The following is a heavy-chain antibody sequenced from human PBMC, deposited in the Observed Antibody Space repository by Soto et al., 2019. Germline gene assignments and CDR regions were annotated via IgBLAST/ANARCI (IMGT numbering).Heavy chain of an antibody. J-gene: IGHJ5*02. D-gene: IGHD2-2*01. CDR1: GGSISTYY. V-gene: IGHV4-59*01. CDR3: ARELGYCSSTSCYPAGWFDP. Sequence: SETLSLTCTGSGGSISTYYWSWIRQPPGKGLEWIGYIYYSGSTSYNPSLKSRVTISVDTSENQFSLKLSSVTAADAAVYYCARELGYCSSTSCYPAGWFDPWGQGTLVTVSS. CDR2: IYYSGST.